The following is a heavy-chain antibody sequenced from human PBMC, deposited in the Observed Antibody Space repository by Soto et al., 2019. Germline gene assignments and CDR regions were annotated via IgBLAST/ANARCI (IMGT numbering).Heavy chain of an antibody. CDR1: GFTFSSYW. Sequence: GGSLRLSCAASGFTFSSYWMHWVRQAPGKGLVWGSRINSDGSSTSYADSVKGRFTISRDNAKNTLYLQMNSLRAEDTAVYYCARAREWELLRSLYYYYGMDVWGQGTTVTVYS. CDR2: INSDGSST. CDR3: ARAREWELLRSLYYYYGMDV. D-gene: IGHD1-26*01. J-gene: IGHJ6*02. V-gene: IGHV3-74*01.